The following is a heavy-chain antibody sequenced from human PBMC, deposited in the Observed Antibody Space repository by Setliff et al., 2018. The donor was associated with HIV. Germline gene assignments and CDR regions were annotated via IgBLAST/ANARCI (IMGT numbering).Heavy chain of an antibody. CDR2: SHTYNGNV. V-gene: IGHV1-18*01. Sequence: ASVKVSCKASGYTFTTSAISWVRQAPGQGLQWMGWSHTYNGNVNYARNFRGRVTMTTDASTSTAFMELYNLRSDDTVVYYCVREFSWSAFYFDSWGQGTLVTVSS. CDR1: GYTFTTSA. D-gene: IGHD2-8*02. J-gene: IGHJ4*02. CDR3: VREFSWSAFYFDS.